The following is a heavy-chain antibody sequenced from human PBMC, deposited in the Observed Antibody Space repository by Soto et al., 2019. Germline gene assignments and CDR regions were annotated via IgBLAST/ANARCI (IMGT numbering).Heavy chain of an antibody. D-gene: IGHD6-19*01. V-gene: IGHV4-34*01. Sequence: PSETLSLTCTVSGAPITINYWSWIRQTPGKGLEWIGEINHRGGANSKPSLKSRVTISVDTSKNQISLNLNSVAAADTAVYYCARGQRRGGSSGWSLWGQGTLVTVSS. CDR1: GAPITINY. J-gene: IGHJ4*02. CDR2: INHRGGA. CDR3: ARGQRRGGSSGWSL.